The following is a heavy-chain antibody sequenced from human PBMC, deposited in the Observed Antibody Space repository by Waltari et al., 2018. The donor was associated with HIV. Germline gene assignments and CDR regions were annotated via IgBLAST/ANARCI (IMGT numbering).Heavy chain of an antibody. CDR1: GYSFTSYW. V-gene: IGHV5-51*01. CDR3: ARSDGYDILTGYSFYY. J-gene: IGHJ4*02. D-gene: IGHD3-9*01. CDR2: IYPVASDT. Sequence: EVQLVQSGAEVKKPGESLKISCKGSGYSFTSYWIGWVRQMPGKGLEWMGIIYPVASDTRYSPSFQGQVTISADKSISTAYLQWSSLKASDTAMYYCARSDGYDILTGYSFYYWGQGTLVTVSS.